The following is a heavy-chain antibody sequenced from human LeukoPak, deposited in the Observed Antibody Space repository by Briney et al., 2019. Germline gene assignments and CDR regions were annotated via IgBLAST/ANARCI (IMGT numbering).Heavy chain of an antibody. D-gene: IGHD6-19*01. J-gene: IGHJ4*02. V-gene: IGHV1-2*02. CDR2: INPNSGGT. CDR1: GYTFTGYY. Sequence: ASVKVSCKASGYTFTGYYMHWVRQAPGQGLEWMGWINPNSGGTNYAQKFQGRVTMTRDTSINTAYMELSRLRSDDTAVYYCASYSSGWYTEDYWGQGTLVTVSS. CDR3: ASYSSGWYTEDY.